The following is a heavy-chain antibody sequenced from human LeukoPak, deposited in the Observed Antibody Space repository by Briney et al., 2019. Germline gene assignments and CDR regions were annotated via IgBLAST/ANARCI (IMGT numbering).Heavy chain of an antibody. CDR2: VNSNSGGT. D-gene: IGHD2-15*01. CDR1: GYXFTSYG. V-gene: IGHV1-2*02. Sequence: GASVKVSCKASGYXFTSYGISWVRQAPGQGLEWMGWVNSNSGGTHFAQQFEGRVTMTRDTSISTAYMELSSLKSDDTAVYYCARGYCSGGSCYHFDSWGQGTLVTVSS. CDR3: ARGYCSGGSCYHFDS. J-gene: IGHJ4*02.